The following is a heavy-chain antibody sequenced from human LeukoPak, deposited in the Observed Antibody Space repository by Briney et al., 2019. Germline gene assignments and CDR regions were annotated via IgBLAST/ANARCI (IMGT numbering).Heavy chain of an antibody. CDR3: TTDGLYSIDY. Sequence: PGGSLRLSCAASGFTFSSYGMHWVRQAPGKGLEWVGRIKSKSDGGTTDYAAPVKGRFSISRDDSKNTLYLQMNSLKTEDTGVYFCTTDGLYSIDYWGQGTLVTVSS. CDR1: GFTFSSYG. CDR2: IKSKSDGGTT. D-gene: IGHD6-13*01. J-gene: IGHJ4*02. V-gene: IGHV3-15*01.